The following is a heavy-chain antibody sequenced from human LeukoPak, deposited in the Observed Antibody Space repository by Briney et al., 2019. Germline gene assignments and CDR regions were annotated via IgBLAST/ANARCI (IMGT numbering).Heavy chain of an antibody. CDR3: ARTSWIQLWLRGGMDL. Sequence: GESLKISCKASGYSLTSYWIGWVRQMPGKGLEWMGIIYPGDSNTKYSPSLQGQVTMSADKSISTAYLQWSSLKASDTAMYYCARTSWIQLWLRGGMDLWGQGTMVTVSS. V-gene: IGHV5-51*01. D-gene: IGHD5-18*01. CDR1: GYSLTSYW. CDR2: IYPGDSNT. J-gene: IGHJ6*02.